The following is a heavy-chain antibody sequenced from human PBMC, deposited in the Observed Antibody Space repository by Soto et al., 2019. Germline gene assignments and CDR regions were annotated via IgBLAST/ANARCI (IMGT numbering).Heavy chain of an antibody. J-gene: IGHJ6*02. Sequence: GGSLRLSCAASGFSFSNHGMQWVRQAPGKGLEGVAVISYDGNVKYYTDSVKGRFTMSRDNSQSTLFLQMDSLRPEDAAVYYCAKDLKVSGGFHGSLNYYYGMDVWGQWTTVTVSS. V-gene: IGHV3-30*18. CDR2: ISYDGNVK. CDR3: AKDLKVSGGFHGSLNYYYGMDV. D-gene: IGHD3-10*01. CDR1: GFSFSNHG.